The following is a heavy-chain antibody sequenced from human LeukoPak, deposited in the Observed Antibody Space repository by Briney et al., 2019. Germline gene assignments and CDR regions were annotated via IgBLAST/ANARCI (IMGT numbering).Heavy chain of an antibody. J-gene: IGHJ6*02. D-gene: IGHD3-10*01. CDR1: GFTFSTYT. CDR3: ARVRRGEPSYYYGMDV. V-gene: IGHV3-21*01. Sequence: GGSLRLSCAASGFTFSTYTMKWVRQAPGKGLEWVSSISSSSSYLYFADSVKGRFTISRDNAKNSLYLQMNSLRAEDTADYYCARVRRGEPSYYYGMDVWGQGTTVTVSS. CDR2: ISSSSSYL.